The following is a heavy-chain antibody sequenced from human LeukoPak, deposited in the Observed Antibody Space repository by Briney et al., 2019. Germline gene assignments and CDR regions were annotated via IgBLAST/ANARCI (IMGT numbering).Heavy chain of an antibody. CDR1: GFTFSSYG. D-gene: IGHD3-10*01. CDR3: ARDTGYYGSDPSDY. V-gene: IGHV3-33*01. J-gene: IGHJ4*02. Sequence: QPGGSLRLSCAASGFTFSSYGMHWVRQAPGKGLEWVAVIWYGGSNKYYADSVKGRFTISRDNSKNTLYLQMNSLRAEDTAVYYCARDTGYYGSDPSDYWGQGTLVTVSS. CDR2: IWYGGSNK.